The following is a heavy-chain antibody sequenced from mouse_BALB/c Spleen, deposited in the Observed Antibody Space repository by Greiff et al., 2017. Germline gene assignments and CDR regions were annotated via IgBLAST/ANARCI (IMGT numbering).Heavy chain of an antibody. CDR1: GFTFSSYA. V-gene: IGHV5-6-5*01. CDR2: ISSGGST. CDR3: ARRGNYEGWYFDV. D-gene: IGHD2-1*01. J-gene: IGHJ1*01. Sequence: EVQRVESGGGLVKPGGSLKLSCAASGFTFSSYAMSWVRQTPEKRLEWVASISSGGSTYYPDSVKGRFTISRDNARNILYLQMSSLRSEDTAMYYCARRGNYEGWYFDVWGAGTTVTVSS.